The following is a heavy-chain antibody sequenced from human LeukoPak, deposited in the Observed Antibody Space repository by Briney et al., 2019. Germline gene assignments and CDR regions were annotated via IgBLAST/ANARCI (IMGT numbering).Heavy chain of an antibody. CDR2: FDPEDGET. Sequence: ASVKVSCKVSGYTLTELSMHWVRQAPGKGLEWMGGFDPEDGETIYAQKFQGRVTMTEDTSTDTAYMELSSLRSEDTAVYYCARDPRAYCGGDCYPFHDAFDIWGQGTMVTVSS. CDR1: GYTLTELS. V-gene: IGHV1-24*01. D-gene: IGHD2-21*02. J-gene: IGHJ3*02. CDR3: ARDPRAYCGGDCYPFHDAFDI.